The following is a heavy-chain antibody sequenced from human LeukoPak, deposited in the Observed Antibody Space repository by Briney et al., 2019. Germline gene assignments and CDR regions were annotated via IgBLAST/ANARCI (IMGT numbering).Heavy chain of an antibody. D-gene: IGHD3-22*01. CDR3: ARFSSGYYYDRNPNWYFDL. V-gene: IGHV1-46*01. CDR2: INPSGGST. CDR1: GYTFTSYC. Sequence: ASVKVSCKASGYTFTSYCMHWVRQAPGQGLEWMGIINPSGGSTSYAQKFQGRVTMTRDTSTSTVYMELSSLRSEDTAVYYCARFSSGYYYDRNPNWYFDLWGRGTLVTVSS. J-gene: IGHJ2*01.